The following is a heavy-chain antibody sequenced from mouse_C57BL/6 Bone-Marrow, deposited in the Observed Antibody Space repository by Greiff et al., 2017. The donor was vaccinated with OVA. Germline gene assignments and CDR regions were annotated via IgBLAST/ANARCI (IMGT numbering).Heavy chain of an antibody. CDR2: IDPENGDT. Sequence: EVKVEESGAELVRPGASVKLSCTASGFNIKDDYMHWVKQRPEQGLEWIGWIDPENGDTEYASKFQGKATITADTSSNTAYLQLSSLTSEDTAVYYCTTVIYYYGSSYVEYAMDYWGQGTSVTVSS. V-gene: IGHV14-4*01. CDR3: TTVIYYYGSSYVEYAMDY. D-gene: IGHD1-1*01. CDR1: GFNIKDDY. J-gene: IGHJ4*01.